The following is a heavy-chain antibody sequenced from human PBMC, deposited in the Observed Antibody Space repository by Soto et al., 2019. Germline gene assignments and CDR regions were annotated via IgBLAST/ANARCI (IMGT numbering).Heavy chain of an antibody. D-gene: IGHD1-7*01. J-gene: IGHJ5*02. V-gene: IGHV3-23*01. Sequence: PGGSLRLSCTASGFNTRFYSMSWVRQTPGKGLEWVAALSRSGGATYYADSVRGRFTISRDASKDTLFLQMSNLRAEGTALYYCSKGEMSTIRNSFDPWGQGTLVTVSS. CDR2: LSRSGGAT. CDR3: SKGEMSTIRNSFDP. CDR1: GFNTRFYS.